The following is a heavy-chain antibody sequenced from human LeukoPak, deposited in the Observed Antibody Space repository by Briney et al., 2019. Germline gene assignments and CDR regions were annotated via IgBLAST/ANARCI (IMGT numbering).Heavy chain of an antibody. CDR2: IYYSGNT. J-gene: IGHJ3*02. Sequence: SETLSLTCTVSGGSISGDHWNWIRQPPGKGLERIGNIYYSGNTNYNPSLKSRVTISVDTSKNQFSLKLSSVTAADTAVYYCARRNDFDIWGQGTMVTVSS. CDR3: ARRNDFDI. CDR1: GGSISGDH. V-gene: IGHV4-59*08.